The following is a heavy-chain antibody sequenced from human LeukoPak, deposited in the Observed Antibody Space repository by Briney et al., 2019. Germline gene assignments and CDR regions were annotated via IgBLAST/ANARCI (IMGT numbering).Heavy chain of an antibody. D-gene: IGHD3-22*01. CDR1: GGSFSGYY. Sequence: SETLSLTCAVYGGSFSGYYWSWIRQPPGKGLEWIGEINHSGSTNYNPPLKSRVTISVDTSKNQFSLKLSSVTAADTAVYYCARGLEDSSGYYLSWFDPWGQGTLVTVSS. J-gene: IGHJ5*02. CDR3: ARGLEDSSGYYLSWFDP. CDR2: INHSGST. V-gene: IGHV4-34*01.